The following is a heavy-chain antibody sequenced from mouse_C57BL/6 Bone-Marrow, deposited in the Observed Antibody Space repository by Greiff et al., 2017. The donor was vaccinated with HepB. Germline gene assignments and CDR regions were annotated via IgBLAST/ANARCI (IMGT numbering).Heavy chain of an antibody. CDR2: ISSGGSYT. D-gene: IGHD1-1*01. CDR1: GFTFSSYG. CDR3: ARQGYYYGSPLDY. V-gene: IGHV5-6*01. J-gene: IGHJ2*01. Sequence: EVQLVESGGDLVKPGGSLKLSCAASGFTFSSYGMSWVRQTPDKRLEWVATISSGGSYTYYPDSVKGRFTISRDNAKNTLYLQMSSLKSEDTAMYYCARQGYYYGSPLDYWGQGTTLTVSS.